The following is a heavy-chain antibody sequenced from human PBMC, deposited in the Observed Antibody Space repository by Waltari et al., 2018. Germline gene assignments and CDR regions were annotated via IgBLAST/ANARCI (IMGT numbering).Heavy chain of an antibody. CDR1: GYSISSGYY. CDR3: ARVHSVSYAQASWFDP. J-gene: IGHJ5*02. D-gene: IGHD1-26*01. Sequence: QVQLQESGPGLLKPSETLSLTCAVSGYSISSGYYWGWIRQPPEEGLEWIGSMYHSGNTYYNPSLKSRVTMSLETSKNQFSLKLSSVTAADTAVYYCARVHSVSYAQASWFDPWGQGTLVTVSS. CDR2: MYHSGNT. V-gene: IGHV4-38-2*01.